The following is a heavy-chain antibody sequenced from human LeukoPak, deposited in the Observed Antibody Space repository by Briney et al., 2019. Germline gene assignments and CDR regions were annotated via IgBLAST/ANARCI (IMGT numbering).Heavy chain of an antibody. D-gene: IGHD1-1*01. CDR2: ISSSSSYI. CDR1: GFTFSSYS. Sequence: PGGSLRLSCAASGFTFSSYSMNWVRQAPGKGLEWVSSISSSSSYIYYADSVKGRFTISRDNAKNSLYLQMNSLRAEDTAVYYCASPGPHSTGTGEDYFDYWGQGTLVTVSS. CDR3: ASPGPHSTGTGEDYFDY. J-gene: IGHJ4*02. V-gene: IGHV3-21*04.